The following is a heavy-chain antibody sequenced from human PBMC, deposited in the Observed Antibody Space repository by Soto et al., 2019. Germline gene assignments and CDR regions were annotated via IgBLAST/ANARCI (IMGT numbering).Heavy chain of an antibody. J-gene: IGHJ4*02. Sequence: RRSCAASGFTFSSYAMSWVRQAPGKGLEWVSAISGSGTSTYYADSVKGRFSISRDNSRNTLHLQMNSLRAEDTAVYYCANLQLTTTTMDLVVISSYFDYWGQGTLVTVSS. CDR3: ANLQLTTTTMDLVVISSYFDY. CDR2: ISGSGTST. V-gene: IGHV3-23*01. CDR1: GFTFSSYA. D-gene: IGHD3-22*01.